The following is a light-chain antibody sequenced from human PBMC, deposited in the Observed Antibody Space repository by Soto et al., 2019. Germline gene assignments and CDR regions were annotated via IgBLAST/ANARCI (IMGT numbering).Light chain of an antibody. Sequence: EIVLTQSPGTLSLSPGERATLSCRASQSVSSSYLAWYQQKPGQAPRLLIYGASSRATGIPDRFSGSGSGKNFTLNNSRLEPEDFAVYYCQQYGSSPPYTFGQGTKLEIK. CDR1: QSVSSSY. V-gene: IGKV3-20*01. CDR3: QQYGSSPPYT. J-gene: IGKJ2*01. CDR2: GAS.